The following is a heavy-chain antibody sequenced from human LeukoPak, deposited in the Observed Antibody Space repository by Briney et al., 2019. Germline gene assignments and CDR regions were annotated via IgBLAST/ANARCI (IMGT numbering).Heavy chain of an antibody. CDR1: GFTFSTYA. CDR2: ISRNGGRT. CDR3: VKDLPSGGGVGY. V-gene: IGHV3-64D*06. D-gene: IGHD3-10*01. J-gene: IGHJ4*02. Sequence: GGSLRLSCSASGFTFSTYAMHWVRQAPGKGLEYVSAISRNGGRTYYADSVKGRFTISRDNSKNTLYLQMRAEDTAVYYCVKDLPSGGGVGYWGQGTLVTVSS.